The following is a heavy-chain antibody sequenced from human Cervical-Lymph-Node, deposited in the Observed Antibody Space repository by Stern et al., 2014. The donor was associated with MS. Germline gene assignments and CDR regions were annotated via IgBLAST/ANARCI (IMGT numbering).Heavy chain of an antibody. V-gene: IGHV3-48*02. Sequence: EVQLLESGGGLVQPGGSLRLSCDTSGFPFSTYSMSWVRQAPGKGLEWVSFVSSGGDTTHYADSVEGRFTISRDKAGRSAYLQMNSLRDEDTGIYYCARTWLENTFDRWGQGTLVTVSS. CDR2: VSSGGDTT. CDR1: GFPFSTYS. CDR3: ARTWLENTFDR. D-gene: IGHD5-12*01. J-gene: IGHJ4*02.